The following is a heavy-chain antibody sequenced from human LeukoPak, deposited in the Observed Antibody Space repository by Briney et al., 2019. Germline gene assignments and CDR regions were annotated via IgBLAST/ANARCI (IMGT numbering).Heavy chain of an antibody. V-gene: IGHV3-21*01. Sequence: GGSLRLSCAASGFTFSSYSMNWVRQAPGKGLEWVSSISSSSSYIYYADSVKGRFTISRDNAKNSLYLQMNSLRAEDTAVYYCVRGRGRISGTPDDYWGQGTLVTVSS. CDR3: VRGRGRISGTPDDY. J-gene: IGHJ4*02. CDR1: GFTFSSYS. CDR2: ISSSSSYI. D-gene: IGHD2/OR15-2a*01.